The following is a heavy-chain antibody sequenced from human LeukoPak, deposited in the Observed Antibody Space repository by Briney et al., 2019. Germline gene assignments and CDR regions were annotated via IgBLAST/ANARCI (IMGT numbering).Heavy chain of an antibody. V-gene: IGHV3-23*01. D-gene: IGHD6-19*01. CDR3: AKDRRGSGWYGGFDY. CDR1: GFRFTAYA. CDR2: LSGTDDLK. Sequence: GGSLRLSCAASGFRFTAYAMSWVRQAPGKGLEWVSRLSGTDDLKWTPDPLRGRVTISRDNSKNTLYLQLDSLRVEDTAVYYCAKDRRGSGWYGGFDYWGPGILVTVSS. J-gene: IGHJ4*02.